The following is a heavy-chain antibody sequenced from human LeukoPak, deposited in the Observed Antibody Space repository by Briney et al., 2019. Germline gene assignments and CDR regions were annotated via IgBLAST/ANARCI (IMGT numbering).Heavy chain of an antibody. V-gene: IGHV4-59*01. CDR3: ARDRYYYDSSGYPIGAFDI. Sequence: SETLSLTCTVSGGSISSYYWSWIRQPPGKGLEWIGYIYYSGSTNYNPSLKSRVTISVDTSKNQFSLKLSSVTAADTAVYYCARDRYYYDSSGYPIGAFDIWGQGTMVTVSS. CDR2: IYYSGST. J-gene: IGHJ3*02. D-gene: IGHD3-22*01. CDR1: GGSISSYY.